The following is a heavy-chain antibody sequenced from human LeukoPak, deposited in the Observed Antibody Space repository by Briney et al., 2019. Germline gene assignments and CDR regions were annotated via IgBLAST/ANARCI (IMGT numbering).Heavy chain of an antibody. CDR2: ISAYNGNT. V-gene: IGHV1-18*01. CDR3: ARDRLYNYGYYGMDV. CDR1: GYTFTNYG. Sequence: ASVKVSCKASGYTFTNYGISWVRQAPGQGLEWMGWISAYNGNTNYAQKLQGRVTMTTDTPTSTAYMELRSLRSDDTAVYYCARDRLYNYGYYGMDVWGQGTTVTVSS. D-gene: IGHD5-18*01. J-gene: IGHJ6*02.